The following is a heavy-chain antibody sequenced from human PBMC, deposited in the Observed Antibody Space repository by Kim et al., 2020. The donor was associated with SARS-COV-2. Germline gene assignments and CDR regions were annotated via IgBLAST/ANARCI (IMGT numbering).Heavy chain of an antibody. CDR2: IYTSGST. Sequence: SETLSLTCTVSGGSISSGSYYWSWIRQPAGKGLEWIGRIYTSGSTNYNPSLKSRVTISVDTSKNQFSLKLSSVTAADTAVYYCARERGMAYYYDSSSYPLFDYWGQGTLVTVSS. D-gene: IGHD3-22*01. V-gene: IGHV4-61*02. CDR3: ARERGMAYYYDSSSYPLFDY. J-gene: IGHJ4*02. CDR1: GGSISSGSYY.